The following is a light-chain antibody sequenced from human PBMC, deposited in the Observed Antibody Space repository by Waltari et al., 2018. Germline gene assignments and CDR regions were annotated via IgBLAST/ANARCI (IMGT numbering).Light chain of an antibody. J-gene: IGKJ1*01. V-gene: IGKV4-1*01. CDR3: QQYFTTPWT. Sequence: SRCYSSVNRRYLAWYQQKPGQAPKLLIYGASTRESGVPDRFSGSGSGTDFTLTISSLQAEDVAVYYCQQYFTTPWTFGQGTKVEIK. CDR2: GAS. CDR1: SRCYSSVNRRY.